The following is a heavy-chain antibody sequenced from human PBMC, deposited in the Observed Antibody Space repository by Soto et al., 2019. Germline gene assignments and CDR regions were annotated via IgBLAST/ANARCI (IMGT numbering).Heavy chain of an antibody. D-gene: IGHD6-19*01. CDR1: GYTFTNYY. CDR3: ARGFSSGWPLGY. Sequence: QVQLVQSGAEVKKPGASVKVYCKACGYTFTNYYMHWVRQAPGQGLEWMGIINPSGGSTTYAQKFQGRVTMTRDTSTSTVYMELSSLRSEDTAVYYCARGFSSGWPLGYWGQGTPVTVSS. CDR2: INPSGGST. J-gene: IGHJ4*02. V-gene: IGHV1-46*01.